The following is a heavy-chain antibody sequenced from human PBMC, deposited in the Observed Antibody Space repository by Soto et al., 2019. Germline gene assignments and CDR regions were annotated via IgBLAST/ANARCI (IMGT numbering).Heavy chain of an antibody. V-gene: IGHV4-59*01. D-gene: IGHD5-12*01. CDR1: GGSISSYY. J-gene: IGHJ6*03. CDR2: IYYSGST. Sequence: PSETLSLTCTVSGGSISSYYWSWIRQPPGKGLEWIGYIYYSGSTNYNPSLKSRVTISVDTSKNQFSLKLSSVTAADTAVYYCARRRYSGYAPGWNSYYMDFWGKGTMVTVSS. CDR3: ARRRYSGYAPGWNSYYMDF.